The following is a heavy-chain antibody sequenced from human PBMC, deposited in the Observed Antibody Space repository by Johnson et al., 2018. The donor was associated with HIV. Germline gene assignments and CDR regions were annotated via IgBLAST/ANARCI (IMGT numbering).Heavy chain of an antibody. Sequence: VQLVESGGGLVQPGGSLRLSCAASGFTVSSNYMTWVRQAPGKGLEWVSVLTSGGDTWYADSVTGRFIISRDNSKNTLYLQMNSLRAEDTAVYYCARGCRDGYTWDAFDIWGQGTMVTVSS. CDR1: GFTVSSNY. D-gene: IGHD5-24*01. V-gene: IGHV3-66*01. CDR3: ARGCRDGYTWDAFDI. J-gene: IGHJ3*02. CDR2: LTSGGDT.